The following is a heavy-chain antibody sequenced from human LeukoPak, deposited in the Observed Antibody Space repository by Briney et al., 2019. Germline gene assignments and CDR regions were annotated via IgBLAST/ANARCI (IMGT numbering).Heavy chain of an antibody. CDR2: INHSGST. D-gene: IGHD3-16*02. Sequence: SETLSLTCAIYGGTFSGYYWSWIRQPPGKGLEWIGEINHSGSTTYNPSLKGRVTISVDTSKNQFSLKLSSVTAADTAVYYCARASYYDYVWGSYRFSEFDYWGQGTLVTVSS. CDR1: GGTFSGYY. V-gene: IGHV4-34*01. CDR3: ARASYYDYVWGSYRFSEFDY. J-gene: IGHJ4*02.